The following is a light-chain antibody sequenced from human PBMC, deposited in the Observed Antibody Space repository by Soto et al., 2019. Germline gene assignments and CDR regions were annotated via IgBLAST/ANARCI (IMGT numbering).Light chain of an antibody. CDR2: DVS. V-gene: IGLV2-11*01. J-gene: IGLJ2*01. Sequence: QPVLTQPRSVSGSPGQSVTISCTGTSSDVGGYNYVSWYQQHPGKAPKLMIYDVSKRPSGVPDRFSGSKSGNTASLTISGLQAEDEADYYCCSYAGSYTCDVVFGGGTKLTVL. CDR1: SSDVGGYNY. CDR3: CSYAGSYTCDVV.